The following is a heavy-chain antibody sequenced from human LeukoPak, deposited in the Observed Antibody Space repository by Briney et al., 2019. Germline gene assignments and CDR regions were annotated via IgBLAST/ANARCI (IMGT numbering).Heavy chain of an antibody. D-gene: IGHD5-18*01. CDR2: IRSKAYGGTT. CDR3: TTSVDTAMGVDY. J-gene: IGHJ4*02. CDR1: GFTFGDYA. Sequence: GGSLRLSCTASGFTFGDYAMSWFRQAPGKGLEWVGFIRSKAYGGTTEYAASVKGRFTISRDDSKSIAYLQMNSLKTEDTAVYYCTTSVDTAMGVDYWGQGTLVTVSS. V-gene: IGHV3-49*03.